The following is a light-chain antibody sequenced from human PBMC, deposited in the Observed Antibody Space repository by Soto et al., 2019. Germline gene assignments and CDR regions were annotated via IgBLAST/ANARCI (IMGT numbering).Light chain of an antibody. Sequence: QSALTQPASVSGSPGQSITISCTGTSSDVGSYNLVSWYQQHPGKAPKLMIYEGSKRPSGVSNRFSGSKSGNTASLTISGLQREEEEDYYCCSFSGSGAVVFGGGTQLTVL. CDR3: CSFSGSGAVV. J-gene: IGLJ2*01. V-gene: IGLV2-23*01. CDR1: SSDVGSYNL. CDR2: EGS.